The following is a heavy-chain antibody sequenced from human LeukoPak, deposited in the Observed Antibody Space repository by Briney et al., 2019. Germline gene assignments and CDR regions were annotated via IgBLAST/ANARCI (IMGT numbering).Heavy chain of an antibody. D-gene: IGHD3-9*01. CDR3: ASDILTGLDAFDI. CDR1: GFTFSSYG. CDR2: IWYDGSNK. J-gene: IGHJ3*02. V-gene: IGHV3-33*01. Sequence: PGGSLRLSCAASGFTFSSYGMHWVRQAPGKGLEWVAVIWYDGSNKYYADSVKGRFTISRDNSKNTLYLQMNSLRAEDTAAYYCASDILTGLDAFDIWGQGTMVTVSS.